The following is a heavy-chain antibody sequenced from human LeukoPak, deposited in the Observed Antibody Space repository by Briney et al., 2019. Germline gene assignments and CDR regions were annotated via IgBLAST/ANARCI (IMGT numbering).Heavy chain of an antibody. Sequence: GGSLRLSCAASGFTFSRYAMSWVRQAPGKGLEWVSAISGSGGSTYHADSVKGRFTISRDNSKNTLYLQMNSLRAGDTAVYYCAKAGRYWDFDYWGQGTLVTVSS. CDR3: AKAGRYWDFDY. CDR2: ISGSGGST. J-gene: IGHJ4*02. V-gene: IGHV3-23*01. D-gene: IGHD1-26*01. CDR1: GFTFSRYA.